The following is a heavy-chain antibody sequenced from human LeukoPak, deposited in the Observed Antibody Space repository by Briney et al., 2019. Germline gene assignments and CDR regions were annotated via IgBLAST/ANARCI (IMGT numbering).Heavy chain of an antibody. J-gene: IGHJ6*02. CDR2: INHSGSN. CDR1: GGSFSGYY. Sequence: PSETLSLTCAVYGGSFSGYYWSWIRQPPGKGLEWMGEINHSGSNNYHPSLKSRVTISVDTSKNQFSLKLSSVTAADTAVYYCARESSSSWYKTLGYYYYGMDVWGQGTTVTVSS. CDR3: ARESSSSWYKTLGYYYYGMDV. V-gene: IGHV4-34*01. D-gene: IGHD6-13*01.